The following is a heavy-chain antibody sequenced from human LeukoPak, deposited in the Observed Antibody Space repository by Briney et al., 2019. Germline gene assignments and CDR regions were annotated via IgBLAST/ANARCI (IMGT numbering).Heavy chain of an antibody. D-gene: IGHD1-14*01. Sequence: GGSLRLSCAASGFTFSSYAMSWVRQAPGKGREWVSAISGSGGSTYYADSVKGRFTISRDNSKNTLYLQMNSLRAEDTAVYYCAKGGNTYYYYYYMDVWGKGTTVTVSS. CDR3: AKGGNTYYYYYYMDV. CDR2: ISGSGGST. J-gene: IGHJ6*03. V-gene: IGHV3-23*01. CDR1: GFTFSSYA.